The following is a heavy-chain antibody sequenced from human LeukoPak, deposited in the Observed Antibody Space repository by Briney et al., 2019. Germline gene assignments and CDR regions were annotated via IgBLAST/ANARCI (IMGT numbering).Heavy chain of an antibody. CDR3: ARSDIVVVPAAMSDAFDI. CDR1: GGSISSSNW. Sequence: SGTLSLTCAVSGGSISSSNWWSWVRQPPGKGLEWIGEIYHSGSTNYNPSLKSRVTISVDKSKNQFSLKLSSVTAADTAVYYCARSDIVVVPAAMSDAFDIWGQGTMVTVSS. D-gene: IGHD2-2*01. V-gene: IGHV4-4*02. J-gene: IGHJ3*02. CDR2: IYHSGST.